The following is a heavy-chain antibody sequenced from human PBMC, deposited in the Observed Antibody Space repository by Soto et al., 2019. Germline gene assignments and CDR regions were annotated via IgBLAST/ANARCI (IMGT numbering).Heavy chain of an antibody. CDR3: ARFARSSGYVDF. CDR2: IIPMFGTA. J-gene: IGHJ4*02. D-gene: IGHD6-19*01. V-gene: IGHV1-69*01. CDR1: GGTFSSYA. Sequence: QVQLVQSGVEVKKPGSSVKVSCKVSGGTFSSYAISWVRQAPGQGLEWMGGIIPMFGTANYAQKFHGRVTIIADESTSTVYMELSSLRSEDTAVYFCARFARSSGYVDFWGQGTLVTVSS.